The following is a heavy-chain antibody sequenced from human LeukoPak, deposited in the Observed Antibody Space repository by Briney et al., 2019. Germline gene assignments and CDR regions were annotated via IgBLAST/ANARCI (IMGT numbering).Heavy chain of an antibody. CDR2: INSRGDKT. J-gene: IGHJ3*02. Sequence: GGSLRLSCAAAGFTFGSSAMSWVRQAPGKGLEWVSGINSRGDKTYYADSVKGRFTISRDNSKNTLYLQMNSLRAGDTAVYHCVKQFYYYSVGYYAFDIWGQGTMVTVSS. D-gene: IGHD3-22*01. V-gene: IGHV3-23*01. CDR3: VKQFYYYSVGYYAFDI. CDR1: GFTFGSSA.